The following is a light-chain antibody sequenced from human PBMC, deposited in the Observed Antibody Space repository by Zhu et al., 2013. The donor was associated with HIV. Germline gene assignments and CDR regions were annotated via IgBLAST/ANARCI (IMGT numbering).Light chain of an antibody. CDR1: QSLDSSY. Sequence: EIVLTQSPGILSLSPGERATLSCRASQSLDSSYLAWYQQKPGQAPRLLIYGASSRAAGIPDRFSGSGSGADFTLTITRLEPEDIAVYFCQLYLNSLQGTFGPGTKVEI. J-gene: IGKJ1*01. CDR2: GAS. CDR3: QLYLNSLQGT. V-gene: IGKV3-20*01.